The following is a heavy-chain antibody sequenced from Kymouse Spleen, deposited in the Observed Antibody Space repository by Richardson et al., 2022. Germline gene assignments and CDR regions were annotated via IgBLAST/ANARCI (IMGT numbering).Heavy chain of an antibody. CDR2: ISYDGSNK. V-gene: IGHV3-30*18. D-gene: IGHD6-19*01. CDR3: AKVGYSSGSYFDY. Sequence: QVQLVESGGGVVQPGRSLRLSCAASGFTFSSYGMHWVRQAPGKGLEWVAVISYDGSNKYYADSVKGRFTISRDNSKNTLYLQMNSLRAEDTAVYYCAKVGYSSGSYFDYWGQGTLVTVSS. CDR1: GFTFSSYG. J-gene: IGHJ4*02.